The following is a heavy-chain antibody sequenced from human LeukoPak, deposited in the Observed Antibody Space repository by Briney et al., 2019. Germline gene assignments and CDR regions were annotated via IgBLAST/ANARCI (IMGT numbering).Heavy chain of an antibody. CDR1: GFTFSDYY. CDR2: ISSSSSSYT. D-gene: IGHD4-23*01. Sequence: GGSLRLSCAASGFTFSDYYMTWIRQAPGKGLECVSYISSSSSSYTKYADSVKGRFTISRDNAKNSLYLQMNNLRAEDTAVYYCARDRTTVATSGAFDIWGQGTMVTVSS. J-gene: IGHJ3*02. CDR3: ARDRTTVATSGAFDI. V-gene: IGHV3-11*05.